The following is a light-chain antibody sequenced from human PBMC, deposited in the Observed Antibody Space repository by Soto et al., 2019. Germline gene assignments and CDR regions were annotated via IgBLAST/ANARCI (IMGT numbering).Light chain of an antibody. J-gene: IGLJ1*01. CDR2: GNT. CDR1: RYNIGAGYD. CDR3: QSYDSSLRGYV. Sequence: QSVLTQPPSVSGAPGQRVTISCTGSRYNIGAGYDVHWYRQLPGTAPKLLLYGNTNRPSGVPDRFSGSKSGTSASLAITGLQAEDEADYYCQSYDSSLRGYVVGTGTKLTVL. V-gene: IGLV1-40*01.